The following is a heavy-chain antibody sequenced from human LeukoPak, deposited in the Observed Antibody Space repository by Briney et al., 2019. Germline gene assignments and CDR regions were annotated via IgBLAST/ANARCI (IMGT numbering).Heavy chain of an antibody. V-gene: IGHV4-34*01. CDR2: INHSGST. J-gene: IGHJ4*02. Sequence: SETLSLTCAVYGGSFSGYYWSWIRQPPGKGLEWIGEINHSGSTNYNPSLKSRVTISVDTSKNQFSLKLSSVTAADTAVYYCARHGSSRVPLRNWGQGTLVTVSS. CDR1: GGSFSGYY. D-gene: IGHD6-13*01. CDR3: ARHGSSRVPLRN.